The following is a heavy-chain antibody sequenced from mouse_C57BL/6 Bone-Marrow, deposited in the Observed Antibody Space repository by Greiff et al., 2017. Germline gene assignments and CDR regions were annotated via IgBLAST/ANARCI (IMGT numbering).Heavy chain of an antibody. Sequence: QVQLQQSGAELAKPGASVKLSCKASGYTFTSYWMHWVKQRPGQGLEWIGYINPSSGYTKYNQKFKDKATLTADKSSSTAYMQLNSLTSEDSAVYFCARSSTTVVARGYFDYWGQGTTLTVSS. CDR3: ARSSTTVVARGYFDY. CDR1: GYTFTSYW. D-gene: IGHD1-1*01. J-gene: IGHJ2*01. V-gene: IGHV1-7*01. CDR2: INPSSGYT.